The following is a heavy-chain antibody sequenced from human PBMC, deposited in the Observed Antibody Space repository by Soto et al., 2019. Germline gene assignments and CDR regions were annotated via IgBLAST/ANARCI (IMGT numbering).Heavy chain of an antibody. Sequence: SETLCLTWTVAGGPLSGYCCSWILHPPGKGLEWIGYIYYSGSTNYNPSLKSRVTISVATAKKQFSLKLSSVTAAATAMYYCARRRIRKSRTGGRPWTDWFDPRGQGTLGTVSS. J-gene: IGHJ5*01. D-gene: IGHD3-16*01. V-gene: IGHV4-59*08. CDR3: ARRRIRKSRTGGRPWTDWFDP. CDR2: IYYSGST. CDR1: GGPLSGYC.